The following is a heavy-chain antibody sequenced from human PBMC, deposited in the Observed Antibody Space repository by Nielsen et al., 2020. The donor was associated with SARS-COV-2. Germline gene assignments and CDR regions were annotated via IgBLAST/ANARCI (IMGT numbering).Heavy chain of an antibody. J-gene: IGHJ4*02. D-gene: IGHD4/OR15-4a*01. V-gene: IGHV3-7*01. CDR2: IKLDGSEK. CDR3: ARVGSYGDPEYLDY. CDR1: GFNIRGYW. Sequence: GESLKIPCVVPGFNIRGYWLTLVRPAPGKGPEGVGNIKLDGSEKYYVDSVKGRITISRDNARNTLYLQMNSLRVEDTAVYYCARVGSYGDPEYLDYWGQGALVTVSS.